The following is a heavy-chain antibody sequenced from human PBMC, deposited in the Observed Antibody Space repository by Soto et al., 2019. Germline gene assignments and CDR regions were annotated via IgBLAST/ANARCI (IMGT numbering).Heavy chain of an antibody. Sequence: PGGPLRLCCAASRFTFSNYGMQWVRQAPGKGLEWVAVISHDGTVKYYADSVKGRFTISRDNFQNTLDLQMDSLRAEVTAVYYCAKERDTRSSSCFDSWGQGTLVTVSS. V-gene: IGHV3-30*18. CDR1: RFTFSNYG. CDR3: AKERDTRSSSCFDS. CDR2: ISHDGTVK. J-gene: IGHJ4*02. D-gene: IGHD5-18*01.